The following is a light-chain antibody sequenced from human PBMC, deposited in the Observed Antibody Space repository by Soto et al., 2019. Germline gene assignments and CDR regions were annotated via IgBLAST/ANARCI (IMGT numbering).Light chain of an antibody. Sequence: ENVLTQTPLSSTVTLGQPASISCTSSQSLVHSDGNAYLNWLHQRPGQPPRLLLYRVANRVFGVPDRLSGSGTGTGVTLNISRVEAGDVGLYSCMQSTQFHLYSFGQGTRLEI. CDR1: QSLVHSDGNAY. J-gene: IGKJ2*01. CDR2: RVA. V-gene: IGKV2-24*01. CDR3: MQSTQFHLYS.